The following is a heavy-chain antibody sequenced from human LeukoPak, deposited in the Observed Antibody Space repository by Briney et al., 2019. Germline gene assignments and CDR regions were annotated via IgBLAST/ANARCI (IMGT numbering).Heavy chain of an antibody. V-gene: IGHV4-31*03. CDR1: GGSISSGGYY. Sequence: SETLSLTCTVSGGSISSGGYYWSWIRQHPGKGLEWIGYIYYSGSTYYNPSLKSRVTISVDTSKNQFSLKLSSVTAADAAVYYCASYYDFWSGPIDYWGQGTLVTVSS. D-gene: IGHD3-3*01. J-gene: IGHJ4*02. CDR3: ASYYDFWSGPIDY. CDR2: IYYSGST.